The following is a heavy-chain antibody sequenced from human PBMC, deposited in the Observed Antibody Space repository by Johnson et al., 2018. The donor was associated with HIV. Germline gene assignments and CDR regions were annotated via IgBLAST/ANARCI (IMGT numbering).Heavy chain of an antibody. CDR1: GFTFRDHY. J-gene: IGHJ3*02. CDR3: ATCSEQVLWGGDVFDI. V-gene: IGHV3-11*04. CDR2: ISTSGSTI. D-gene: IGHD1-14*01. Sequence: QVQLVESGGGLVKPGGPLRLSCAASGFTFRDHYMSWIRQAPGKGLEWVADISTSGSTIYYADSVKGRFTLSRDTAKNALYLQMNSLGGEDTAVYYCATCSEQVLWGGDVFDIWGQGTMVTVSS.